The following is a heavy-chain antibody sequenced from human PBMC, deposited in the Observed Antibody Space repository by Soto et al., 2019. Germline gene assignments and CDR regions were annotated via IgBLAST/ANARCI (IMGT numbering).Heavy chain of an antibody. CDR3: AKDPLRYGYNYFDY. J-gene: IGHJ4*02. Sequence: GGSLRLSCSGSGFTFRNYVMHWVCQAPGKGLEYVSAISSNGSNTYYIDSVKGRFTISRDNSRKTLYLQMNSLRIEDTAIYYCAKDPLRYGYNYFDYWGLGTLVTVSS. CDR1: GFTFRNYV. CDR2: ISSNGSNT. V-gene: IGHV3-64D*06. D-gene: IGHD5-12*01.